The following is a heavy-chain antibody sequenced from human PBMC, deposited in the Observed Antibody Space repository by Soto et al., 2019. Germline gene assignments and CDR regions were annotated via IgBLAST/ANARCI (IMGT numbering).Heavy chain of an antibody. D-gene: IGHD2-15*01. J-gene: IGHJ4*02. Sequence: QVRLVQSGAEVQRPGASINISCQATGYQFTGSYLHWIRRAPGHGLQLMGMINPDTGSTTYAETFQGRVAIATDRSAGTVYLGLGSLTSDDTATYYCARQYCSGTDCYWYFDFWGQGTFVTVSS. CDR3: ARQYCSGTDCYWYFDF. CDR1: GYQFTGSY. CDR2: INPDTGST. V-gene: IGHV1-46*01.